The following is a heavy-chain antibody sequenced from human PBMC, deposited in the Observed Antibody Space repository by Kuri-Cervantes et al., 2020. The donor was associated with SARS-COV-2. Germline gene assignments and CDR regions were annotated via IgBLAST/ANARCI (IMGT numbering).Heavy chain of an antibody. J-gene: IGHJ4*02. V-gene: IGHV1-24*01. CDR1: GYTLTELS. CDR3: ATKPFAIWSGYNFDF. CDR2: FDPEDGET. D-gene: IGHD3-3*01. Sequence: ASVKVSCKVSGYTLTELSMHWVRQAPGKGLEWMGGFDPEDGETIYAQKFQGRVTMTEDTSTDTAYMELGSLTFEDTAMYYCATKPFAIWSGYNFDFWGQGTLVTVSS.